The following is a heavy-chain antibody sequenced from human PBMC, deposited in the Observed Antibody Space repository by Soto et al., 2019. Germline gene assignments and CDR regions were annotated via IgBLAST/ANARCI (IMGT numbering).Heavy chain of an antibody. Sequence: SETLSLSCTVSGGSISSSSYYWGWIRQPPGKGLEWIGSIYYSGSTYYNPSLKSRVTISVDTSKNQFSLKLSSVTAVDTAVYYCAGISGYSSSWSDYWGQGTLVTVSS. V-gene: IGHV4-39*01. CDR3: AGISGYSSSWSDY. CDR1: GGSISSSSYY. D-gene: IGHD6-13*01. CDR2: IYYSGST. J-gene: IGHJ4*02.